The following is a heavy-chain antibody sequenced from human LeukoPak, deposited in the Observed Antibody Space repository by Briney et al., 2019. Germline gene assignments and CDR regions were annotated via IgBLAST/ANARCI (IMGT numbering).Heavy chain of an antibody. Sequence: ASVKVSCKASGGTFSSYAISWVRQAPGKGLEWMGLVDPEDGETIYAEKFQGRVTITADTSTDTAYMELSSLRSEDTAVYYCATDRLVGATELDYWGRGTLVTVSS. D-gene: IGHD1-26*01. CDR2: VDPEDGET. CDR1: GGTFSSYA. J-gene: IGHJ4*02. V-gene: IGHV1-69-2*01. CDR3: ATDRLVGATELDY.